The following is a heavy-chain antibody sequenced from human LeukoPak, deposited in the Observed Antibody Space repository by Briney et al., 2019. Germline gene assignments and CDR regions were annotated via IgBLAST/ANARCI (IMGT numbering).Heavy chain of an antibody. J-gene: IGHJ3*01. Sequence: GASVTVSCKASGYTFTAFYFHWVRQAPGQGLECMGWINPNNGDTRYAQNFQGRVTMTRDTSITTVYLELSSLRSDDTAIYYCAREAGDNAYDFWGPGTMVTVSS. D-gene: IGHD1-14*01. CDR2: INPNNGDT. V-gene: IGHV1-2*02. CDR1: GYTFTAFY. CDR3: AREAGDNAYDF.